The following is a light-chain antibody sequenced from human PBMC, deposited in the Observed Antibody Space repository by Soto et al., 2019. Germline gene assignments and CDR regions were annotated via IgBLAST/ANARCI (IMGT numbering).Light chain of an antibody. Sequence: QSALTQPASVSGSPVPSITISCTGTSSDVGGYNYVSWYQQHPGKDPKLMIYDVSNRPSGVSNRFSGSKSGNTASLTISGLQAEDEADYYCSSYTSSSTRVFGTGTKLTVL. V-gene: IGLV2-14*01. J-gene: IGLJ1*01. CDR2: DVS. CDR1: SSDVGGYNY. CDR3: SSYTSSSTRV.